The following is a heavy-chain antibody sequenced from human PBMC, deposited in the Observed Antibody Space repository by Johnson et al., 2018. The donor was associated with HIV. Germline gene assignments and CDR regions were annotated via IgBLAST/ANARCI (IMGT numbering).Heavy chain of an antibody. D-gene: IGHD6-19*01. CDR3: AREKQWLVRGGRAFDI. V-gene: IGHV3-30*04. J-gene: IGHJ3*02. CDR2: ISYDGSNK. CDR1: GFTFSSYA. Sequence: QVQLVESGGGVVQPGRSLRFSCAASGFTFSSYAMHWVRQAPGKGLEWVAVISYDGSNKYYADSVKGRFTISRDNSKNTLYLQMNSLRAEDTAVYYCAREKQWLVRGGRAFDIWGQGTMVTVSS.